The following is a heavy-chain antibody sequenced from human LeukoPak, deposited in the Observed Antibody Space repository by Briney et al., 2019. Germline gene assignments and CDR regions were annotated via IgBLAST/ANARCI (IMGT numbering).Heavy chain of an antibody. CDR1: GFTFSIYA. Sequence: PGGSLRLSCAASGFTFSIYAMSWVRQAPGKGLEWVSTISDSVSSTYYADSVKGRFTISRDNSKNTLYLQMNSLRAEDTAVYYCATPLWGATEFYGMDVWGQGTTVTVSS. CDR3: ATPLWGATEFYGMDV. V-gene: IGHV3-23*01. D-gene: IGHD5-12*01. J-gene: IGHJ6*02. CDR2: ISDSVSST.